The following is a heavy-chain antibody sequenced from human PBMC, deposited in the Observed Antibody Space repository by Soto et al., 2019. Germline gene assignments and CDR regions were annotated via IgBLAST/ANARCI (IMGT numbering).Heavy chain of an antibody. J-gene: IGHJ3*02. Sequence: GGSLRLSCAASGFTFSSYAMSWVRQAPGKGLEWVSAISGSGGTTYYADSEKGRFTISRDNSKNTLNLQINSLRAADSALYYCARSIFRATDAFDIWGQGTMVTVSS. V-gene: IGHV3-23*01. D-gene: IGHD3-3*01. CDR1: GFTFSSYA. CDR2: ISGSGGTT. CDR3: ARSIFRATDAFDI.